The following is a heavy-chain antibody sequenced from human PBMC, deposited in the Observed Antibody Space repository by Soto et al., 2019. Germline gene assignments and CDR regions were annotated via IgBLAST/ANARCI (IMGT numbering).Heavy chain of an antibody. CDR3: ARRGRDDYGDINWFDP. V-gene: IGHV4-39*01. CDR1: GGSISSSSYY. J-gene: IGHJ5*02. Sequence: PSETLSLTCTVSGGSISSSSYYWGWIRQPPGKGLEWIGSIYYSGSTDYNPSLKSRVTISVDTSKNQFSLKLSSVTAADTAVYYCARRGRDDYGDINWFDPWGQGTLVTVSS. CDR2: IYYSGST. D-gene: IGHD4-17*01.